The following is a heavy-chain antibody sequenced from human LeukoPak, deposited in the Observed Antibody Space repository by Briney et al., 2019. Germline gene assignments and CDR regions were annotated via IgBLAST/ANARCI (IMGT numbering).Heavy chain of an antibody. CDR3: AKDIAPTGIGWVVAASYIDP. CDR1: GFAFDDYT. D-gene: IGHD1-26*01. Sequence: GGSLRLSCAASGFAFDDYTMHWVRQAPGKGLEWISLISWDGVSKYYADSVRGRFTISRDNSKHSLYLQMNTLRTEDTALYYCAKDIAPTGIGWVVAASYIDPWGQGTLVTVSS. CDR2: ISWDGVSK. V-gene: IGHV3-43*01. J-gene: IGHJ5*02.